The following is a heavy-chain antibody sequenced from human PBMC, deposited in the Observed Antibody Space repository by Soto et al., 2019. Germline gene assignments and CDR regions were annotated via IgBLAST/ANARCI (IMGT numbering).Heavy chain of an antibody. V-gene: IGHV3-30*18. CDR2: ITSDVNYK. D-gene: IGHD3-16*01. CDR1: GFAFITYG. Sequence: SLRLSCAASGFAFITYGLHWVRQAPGKELEWVAIITSDVNYKYYADSVKGRFTISRDNSKNTLFLQMNSLRAEDTAVYYCANGGSFDIWGQGTLVTVSS. CDR3: ANGGSFDI. J-gene: IGHJ4*02.